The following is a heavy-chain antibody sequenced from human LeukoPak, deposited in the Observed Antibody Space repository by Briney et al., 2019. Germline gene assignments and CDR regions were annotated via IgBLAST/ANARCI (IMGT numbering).Heavy chain of an antibody. V-gene: IGHV3-30-3*01. Sequence: GGSLRLSCAASGFTFSSYAMHWVRQAPGKGLEWVAVISYDGSNKYYADSVKGRFTISRDNSKNTLYLQMNSLRAEDTAVYYCARDRVVATIMRAFDIWGQGTMVTVSS. CDR3: ARDRVVATIMRAFDI. J-gene: IGHJ3*02. CDR2: ISYDGSNK. D-gene: IGHD5-12*01. CDR1: GFTFSSYA.